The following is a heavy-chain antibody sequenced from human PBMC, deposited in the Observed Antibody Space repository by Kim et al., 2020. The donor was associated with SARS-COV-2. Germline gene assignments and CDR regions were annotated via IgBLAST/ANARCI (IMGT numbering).Heavy chain of an antibody. Sequence: KGRFTISRDNSKNTLYLQMNSLRAEDTAVYYCARDLSSSWYGYYYYGMDVWGQGTTVTVSS. V-gene: IGHV3-53*01. D-gene: IGHD6-13*01. CDR3: ARDLSSSWYGYYYYGMDV. J-gene: IGHJ6*02.